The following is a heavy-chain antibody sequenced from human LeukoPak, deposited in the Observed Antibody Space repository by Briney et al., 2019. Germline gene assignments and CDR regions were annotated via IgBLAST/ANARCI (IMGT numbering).Heavy chain of an antibody. D-gene: IGHD6-13*01. CDR2: INHSGST. J-gene: IGHJ4*02. CDR3: ARRGIAAAGYDY. CDR1: GGSFSGYY. V-gene: IGHV4-34*01. Sequence: PSETLSLTCAVYGGSFSGYYWSWIRQPPGKGLEWIGEINHSGSTNYNPSLKSRVTISVDTSKNQFSLKLSSVTAVDTAVYYCARRGIAAAGYDYWGQGTLVTVSS.